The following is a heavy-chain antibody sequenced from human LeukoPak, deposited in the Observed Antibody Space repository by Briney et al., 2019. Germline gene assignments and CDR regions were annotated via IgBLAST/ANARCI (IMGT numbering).Heavy chain of an antibody. CDR1: GYTFTSYY. J-gene: IGHJ4*02. CDR3: ARGDYYDSSGYFASFDY. Sequence: GASVKVSCKASGYTFTSYYMHWVRQAPGQGLEWMGIINPSGGSTSYAQKFQGRVTMTRDTSTSTVYMELSSLRSEDTAVYYCARGDYYDSSGYFASFDYWGQGTLVTVSS. CDR2: INPSGGST. D-gene: IGHD3-22*01. V-gene: IGHV1-46*01.